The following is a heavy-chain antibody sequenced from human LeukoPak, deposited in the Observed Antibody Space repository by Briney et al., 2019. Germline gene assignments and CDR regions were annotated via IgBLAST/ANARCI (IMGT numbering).Heavy chain of an antibody. CDR1: GGSISSYY. J-gene: IGHJ3*02. V-gene: IGHV4-59*08. CDR3: ARHPDDAFDI. CDR2: IYYSGST. Sequence: SETLSLTCTVSGGSISSYYWSWIRQPPGRGLEWIGYIYYSGSTNYNPSLKSRVTISVDTSKNQFSLKLSSVTAADTAVYYCARHPDDAFDIWGQGTMVTVSS.